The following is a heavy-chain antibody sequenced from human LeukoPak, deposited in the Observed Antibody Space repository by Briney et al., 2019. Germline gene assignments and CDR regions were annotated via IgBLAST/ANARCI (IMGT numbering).Heavy chain of an antibody. J-gene: IGHJ3*02. CDR1: GFTFDDYA. CDR3: AKDMAPFEPLDAFDI. Sequence: GRSLRLSCAASGFTFDDYAMHWVRQAPGKGLEWVSGISWNSGSIGYADSVKGRFTISRDNAKNSLYLQMNSLRAEDTALYYCAKDMAPFEPLDAFDIWGQGTMVTVSS. V-gene: IGHV3-9*01. CDR2: ISWNSGSI. D-gene: IGHD1-14*01.